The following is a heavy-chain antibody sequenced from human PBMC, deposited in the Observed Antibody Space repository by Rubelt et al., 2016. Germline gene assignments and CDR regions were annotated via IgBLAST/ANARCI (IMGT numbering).Heavy chain of an antibody. J-gene: IGHJ6*02. CDR2: INHSGST. V-gene: IGHV4-34*02. CDR3: ARMAGNYYGMDV. CDR1: GGSFSGYY. D-gene: IGHD5-24*01. Sequence: QVQLQERGAGLLKPSETLSLTCAVYGGSFSGYYWSWIRQPPGKGLEWIGEINHSGSTNYNPSLKSRVTISVDTSKNQFSLKLGSVTAADTALYYCARMAGNYYGMDVWGQGTTVTVSS.